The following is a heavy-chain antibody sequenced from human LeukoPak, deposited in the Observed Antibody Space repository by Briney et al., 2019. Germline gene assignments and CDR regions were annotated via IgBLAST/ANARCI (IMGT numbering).Heavy chain of an antibody. V-gene: IGHV3-49*03. D-gene: IGHD5-12*01. J-gene: IGHJ4*02. CDR1: GFTFGDYA. Sequence: GGSLRLSCRTSGFTFGDYAVSWFRQTPEKGLEWVGFIRSRAYHATTEYRASVKGRFVISRDDSIGIAYLQMNGLKIDDTGVYFCARDRGYGDPPRALLHWGQGTPVTVSS. CDR3: ARDRGYGDPPRALLH. CDR2: IRSRAYHATT.